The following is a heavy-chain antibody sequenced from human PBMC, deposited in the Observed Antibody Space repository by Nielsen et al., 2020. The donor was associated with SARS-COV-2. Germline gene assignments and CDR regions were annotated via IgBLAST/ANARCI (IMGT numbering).Heavy chain of an antibody. J-gene: IGHJ4*02. CDR1: GYRFTSYS. V-gene: IGHV1-18*01. CDR2: ISGYNGNR. D-gene: IGHD6-13*01. Sequence: ASVKVSCKASGYRFTSYSVSWVRQAPGQGLEWMGWISGYNGNRYYAQKFQGRVTMTTDTFLNTVYMDLRSLRPDDTAVYYCARDEGLTHPEQFEYWGQGTLVTVSS. CDR3: ARDEGLTHPEQFEY.